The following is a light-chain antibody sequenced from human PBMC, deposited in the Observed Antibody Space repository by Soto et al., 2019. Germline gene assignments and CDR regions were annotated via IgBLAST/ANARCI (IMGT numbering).Light chain of an antibody. CDR2: DAS. CDR3: QQRSNWPPT. CDR1: QSVSTY. Sequence: EIVLTQSPATLSLSPGERASLSCRASQSVSTYLAFYQQKPGQAPRLLIYDASKRATGIPARFSGSGSWTDLTLKISSLEPEDFAVYYCQQRSNWPPTFGPGTKVDIK. J-gene: IGKJ3*01. V-gene: IGKV3-11*01.